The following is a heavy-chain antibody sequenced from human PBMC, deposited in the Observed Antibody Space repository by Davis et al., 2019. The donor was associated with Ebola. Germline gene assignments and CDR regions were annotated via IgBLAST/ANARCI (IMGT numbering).Heavy chain of an antibody. D-gene: IGHD3-10*01. CDR3: SERGSSV. Sequence: PSETLSLTCTVSGVSISRHYWSWIRQLPGKRLEWIGSIYSTGSAYYNSSLASRATISVDTSKNQFSLKLTSVTAADTAMYYCSERGSSVWGQGTLVTVSS. CDR1: GVSISRHY. CDR2: IYSTGSA. J-gene: IGHJ4*02. V-gene: IGHV4-59*03.